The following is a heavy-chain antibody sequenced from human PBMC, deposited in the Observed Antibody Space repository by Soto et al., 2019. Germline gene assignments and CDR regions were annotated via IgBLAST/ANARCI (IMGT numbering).Heavy chain of an antibody. Sequence: PWETLSLTCTVSGGSISSGDYYWSWIRQPPGKGLEWIGYIYYSGSTYYNPSLKSRVTISVDTSKNQFSLKLSSVTAADTAVYYCARVGIVGATNQFDYWGQGTLVTAPQ. D-gene: IGHD1-26*01. CDR3: ARVGIVGATNQFDY. J-gene: IGHJ4*02. CDR2: IYYSGST. V-gene: IGHV4-30-4*01. CDR1: GGSISSGDYY.